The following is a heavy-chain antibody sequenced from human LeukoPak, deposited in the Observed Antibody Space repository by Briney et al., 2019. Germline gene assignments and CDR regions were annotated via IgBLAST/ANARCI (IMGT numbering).Heavy chain of an antibody. CDR1: GGSISSYY. J-gene: IGHJ6*03. V-gene: IGHV4-4*09. CDR2: IYTSGNT. CDR3: ARVDSGSYYGDYYYYMDV. Sequence: SETLSLTCTVSGGSISSYYWSWIRQPPGKGLEWIGYIYTSGNTNYNPSLKSRVTISVDTSKNQFSLKLSSVTAADTAVYYCARVDSGSYYGDYYYYMDVWGKGTTVTVSS. D-gene: IGHD1-26*01.